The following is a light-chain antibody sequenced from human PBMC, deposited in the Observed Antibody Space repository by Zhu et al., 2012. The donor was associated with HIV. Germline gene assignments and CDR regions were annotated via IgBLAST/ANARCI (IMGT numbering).Light chain of an antibody. CDR3: QHSGA. J-gene: IGKJ1*01. CDR1: QNINMW. Sequence: DIQMTQSPSILSASVGDRVTITCRASQNINMWLAWHQQQPGKAPNLLIYKTSTLESGVPSRFSGSGSGTEFTLTISSLQPDDFGTYYCQHSGAFGQGTKVEI. V-gene: IGKV1-5*03. CDR2: KTS.